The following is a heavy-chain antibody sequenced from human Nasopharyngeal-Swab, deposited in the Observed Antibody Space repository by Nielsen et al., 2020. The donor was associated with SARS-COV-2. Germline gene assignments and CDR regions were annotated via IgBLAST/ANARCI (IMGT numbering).Heavy chain of an antibody. CDR2: ISSSSSYI. V-gene: IGHV3-21*01. CDR1: GFTFSSYS. J-gene: IGHJ3*02. CDR3: ARGAYYDSRGAFDI. D-gene: IGHD3-22*01. Sequence: GESLKISCAVSGFTFSSYSMNWVRQAPGKGLEWVSSISSSSSYIYYADSVKGRFTISRDNAKNSLYLQMNSLRAEDTAVYYCARGAYYDSRGAFDIWGQGTMVTVSS.